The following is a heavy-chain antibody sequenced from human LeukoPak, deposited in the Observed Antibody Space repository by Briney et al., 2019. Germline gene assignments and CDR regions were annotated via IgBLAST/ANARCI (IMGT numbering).Heavy chain of an antibody. CDR1: GFMFTSYS. D-gene: IGHD3-10*01. CDR2: ISSESNYI. V-gene: IGHV3-21*01. J-gene: IGHJ4*02. Sequence: GGSLRLSCAASGFMFTSYSMNWVRQAPGKGLEWVSSISSESNYIHYTDSVKGRFSISRDDAKNLLYLQMNSVIGEDTAVYYCVRDLWRYFGSGTFYGSGHWGQGTLVTVAS. CDR3: VRDLWRYFGSGTFYGSGH.